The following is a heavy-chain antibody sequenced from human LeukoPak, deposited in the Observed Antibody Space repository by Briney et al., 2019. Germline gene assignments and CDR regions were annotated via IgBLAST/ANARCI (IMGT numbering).Heavy chain of an antibody. CDR1: GFTFSSYS. V-gene: IGHV3-48*04. Sequence: GGSLRLSCAASGFTFSSYSMNWVRQAPGKGLEWVSYISSSSSTIYYADSVKGRFTISRDNAKNSLYLQMNSLRAEDTAVYYCARGSISPRGRGDVWGQGTTVTVSS. CDR2: ISSSSSTI. CDR3: ARGSISPRGRGDV. J-gene: IGHJ6*02. D-gene: IGHD3-10*01.